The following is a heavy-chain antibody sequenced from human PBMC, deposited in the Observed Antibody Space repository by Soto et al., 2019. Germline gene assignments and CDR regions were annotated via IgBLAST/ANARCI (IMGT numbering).Heavy chain of an antibody. D-gene: IGHD6-19*01. CDR3: AKRRGYSSGWYYFDY. J-gene: IGHJ4*02. CDR2: ISYDGSNK. CDR1: GFTFSSYG. Sequence: LRLSCAASGFTFSSYGMHWVRQAPGKGLEWVAVISYDGSNKYYADSVKGRFTISRDNSKNTLYLQMNSLRAEDTAVYYCAKRRGYSSGWYYFDYWGQGTLVTVSS. V-gene: IGHV3-30*18.